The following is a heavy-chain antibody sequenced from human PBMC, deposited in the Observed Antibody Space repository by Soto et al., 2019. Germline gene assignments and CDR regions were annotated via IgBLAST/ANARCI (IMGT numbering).Heavy chain of an antibody. CDR2: IYYSGST. D-gene: IGHD2-15*01. J-gene: IGHJ4*02. V-gene: IGHV4-31*03. Sequence: QVQLQESGPGLVKPSQTLSLTCTVSGGSISSGGYYWSWIRQHPGKGLEWIGYIYYSGSTYYNPSLKSRVTISVDPSKNQFSLKLSSVTAADTAVYYCAREIAGGGNCFDYWGQGTLVTVSS. CDR1: GGSISSGGYY. CDR3: AREIAGGGNCFDY.